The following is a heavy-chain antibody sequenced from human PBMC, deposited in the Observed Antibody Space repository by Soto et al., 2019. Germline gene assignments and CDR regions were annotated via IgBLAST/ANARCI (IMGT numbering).Heavy chain of an antibody. V-gene: IGHV3-13*05. CDR2: ISAAGDP. CDR3: ARTDRDFYGLDV. J-gene: IGHJ6*02. Sequence: EVQLVESGGGLVQPGGSLRLSCEAFGFTFRNYDMHWARQGTGKGLEWVSEISAAGDPDYADSVEGRFTISRENAQTPFFLQMTSLRVGDTAVYYCARTDRDFYGLDVWGQGTTVIVSS. CDR1: GFTFRNYD.